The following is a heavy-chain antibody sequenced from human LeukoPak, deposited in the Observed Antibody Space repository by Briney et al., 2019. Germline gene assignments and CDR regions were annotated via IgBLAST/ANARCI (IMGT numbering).Heavy chain of an antibody. V-gene: IGHV4-34*01. D-gene: IGHD3-16*01. CDR3: ARVGGFMIPLIN. Sequence: SETLSLTCAVYGGSFSGYYWSWIRQPPGKGLEWIGEINHRGSTNYNPSLKSRVTVSLDTSKNQFSLKLSSVTAADTAVYYCARVGGFMIPLINWGQGTLVTVSS. CDR2: INHRGST. CDR1: GGSFSGYY. J-gene: IGHJ4*02.